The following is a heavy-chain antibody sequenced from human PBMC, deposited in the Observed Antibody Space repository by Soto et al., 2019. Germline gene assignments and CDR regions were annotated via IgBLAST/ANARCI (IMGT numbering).Heavy chain of an antibody. CDR2: ISPYNGNT. CDR1: GYTFSTYG. Sequence: QVQLVQSGAEVKKPGASVEVSCKASGYTFSTYGINWVRQAPGQGLEWMGWISPYNGNTKYEQKSQGRVTMTTDTSTSTAYMELKSLRSDDTAVYYCARDLSNSGGFYPWGQGTLVTVSS. J-gene: IGHJ5*02. D-gene: IGHD3-10*01. CDR3: ARDLSNSGGFYP. V-gene: IGHV1-18*04.